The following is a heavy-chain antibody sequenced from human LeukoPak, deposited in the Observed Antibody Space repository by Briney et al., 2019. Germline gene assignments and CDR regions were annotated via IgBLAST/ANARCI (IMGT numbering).Heavy chain of an antibody. CDR3: ARAKDYSGYYGAY. Sequence: SETLSLTCTVSGGSISGYYWSWIRQPPGQGLEWIGYIHYSGSTNYNPSLKGRVTISLDMSKNQFSLKLNSMTAADTAVYYCARAKDYSGYYGAYWGQGTLVTVSS. V-gene: IGHV4-59*01. J-gene: IGHJ4*02. CDR1: GGSISGYY. D-gene: IGHD4-11*01. CDR2: IHYSGST.